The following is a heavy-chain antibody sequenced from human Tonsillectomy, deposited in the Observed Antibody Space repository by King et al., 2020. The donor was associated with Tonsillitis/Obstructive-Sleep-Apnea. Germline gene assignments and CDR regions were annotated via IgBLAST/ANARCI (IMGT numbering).Heavy chain of an antibody. J-gene: IGHJ3*02. CDR1: GFTFSSYS. CDR2: FSSGGYTI. V-gene: IGHV3-48*02. Sequence: VQLVESGGGLVQPGGSLRLSCAASGFTFSSYSMNWVRQAPGEGLEWVSYFSSGGYTIVYADSVKGRFTISRDNAKNSMYLQMNSLRDEDTAVYYCARDAYPKQMHAFDIWGQGTMVSVSS. CDR3: ARDAYPKQMHAFDI. D-gene: IGHD3-16*01.